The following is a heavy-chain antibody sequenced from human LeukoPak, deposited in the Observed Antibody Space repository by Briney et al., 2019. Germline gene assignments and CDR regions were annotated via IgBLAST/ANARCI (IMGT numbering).Heavy chain of an antibody. Sequence: SVKVSCKASGGTFSSYAISWVRQAPGQGLEWMGGIIPISGTANYAQKFQGRVTITTDEFTSTAYMELSSLISEDTAVYYCARAYCGGDCYNYFDYWGRGTLVTVSA. J-gene: IGHJ4*02. D-gene: IGHD2-21*02. CDR2: IIPISGTA. V-gene: IGHV1-69*05. CDR1: GGTFSSYA. CDR3: ARAYCGGDCYNYFDY.